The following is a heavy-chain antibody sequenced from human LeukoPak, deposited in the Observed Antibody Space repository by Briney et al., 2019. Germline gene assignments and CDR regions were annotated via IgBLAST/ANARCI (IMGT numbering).Heavy chain of an antibody. J-gene: IGHJ4*02. CDR3: ARVHSSSWSPLEY. CDR2: ISSSSSYI. V-gene: IGHV3-21*04. D-gene: IGHD6-13*01. CDR1: GFTFSSYS. Sequence: GGSLRLSRAASGFTFSSYSMNWVRQAPGKGLEWVSSISSSSSYIYYADSVKGRFTISRDNAKNSLYLQMNSLRAEDTAVYYCARVHSSSWSPLEYWGQGTLVTVSS.